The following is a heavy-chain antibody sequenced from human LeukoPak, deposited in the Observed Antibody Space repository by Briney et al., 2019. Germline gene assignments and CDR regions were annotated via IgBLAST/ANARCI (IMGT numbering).Heavy chain of an antibody. D-gene: IGHD7-27*01. J-gene: IGHJ3*02. CDR2: ISSSSSTT. CDR3: ARDPLKWGPPDAFDI. CDR1: GFTFISYS. Sequence: GGSLRLSCAASGFTFISYSMNWVRQAPGKGLEWVSYISSSSSTTYYADSVKGRFTISRDNAKNSLYLQMNSLRAEDTAVYYCARDPLKWGPPDAFDIWGQGTMVTVSS. V-gene: IGHV3-48*04.